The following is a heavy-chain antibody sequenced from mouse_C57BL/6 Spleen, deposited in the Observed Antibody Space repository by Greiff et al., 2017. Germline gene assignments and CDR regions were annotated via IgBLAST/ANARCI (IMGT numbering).Heavy chain of an antibody. D-gene: IGHD2-1*01. J-gene: IGHJ4*01. CDR1: GFTFSDYG. V-gene: IGHV5-17*01. Sequence: EVKLMESGGGLVKPGGSLKLSCAASGFTFSDYGMHWVRQAPEKGLEWVAYISSGSSTIYYADTVKGRFTISRDNAKNTLFLQMTSLRSEDTAMYYCAKYGNYVYYAMDYWGQGTSVTVSS. CDR2: ISSGSSTI. CDR3: AKYGNYVYYAMDY.